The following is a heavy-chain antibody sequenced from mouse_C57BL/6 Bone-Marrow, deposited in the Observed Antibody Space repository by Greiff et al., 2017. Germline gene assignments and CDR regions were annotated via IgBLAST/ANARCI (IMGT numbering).Heavy chain of an antibody. Sequence: VQVVESGAELARPGASVKLSCKASGYTFTSYGISWVKQRTGQGLEWIGEIYPRSGNTYYNEKFKGKATLTADKSSSTAYMELRSLTSEDSAVYFWAGVYYYGSSDYFDYWGQGTTLTVSS. CDR3: AGVYYYGSSDYFDY. D-gene: IGHD1-1*01. V-gene: IGHV1-81*01. CDR2: IYPRSGNT. J-gene: IGHJ2*01. CDR1: GYTFTSYG.